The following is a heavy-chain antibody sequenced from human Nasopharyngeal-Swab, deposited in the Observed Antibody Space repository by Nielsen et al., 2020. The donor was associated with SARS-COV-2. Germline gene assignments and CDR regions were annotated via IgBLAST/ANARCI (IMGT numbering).Heavy chain of an antibody. D-gene: IGHD3-3*01. V-gene: IGHV1-18*01. J-gene: IGHJ4*02. CDR3: ARHGVAEDY. Sequence: WVRQAPGQGLEWMGWIGAYNGNTNYAQKFQDRVTMTTDTSTSTVYMELRSLRSGDTAVYYCARHGVAEDYWGQGTLVTVSS. CDR2: IGAYNGNT.